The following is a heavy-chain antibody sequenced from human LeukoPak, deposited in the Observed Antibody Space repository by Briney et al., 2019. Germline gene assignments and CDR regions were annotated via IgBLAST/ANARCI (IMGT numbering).Heavy chain of an antibody. D-gene: IGHD2-2*01. CDR1: GFTFSSYG. CDR3: AKAYGYCSSTSCSHEEFDY. J-gene: IGHJ4*02. V-gene: IGHV3-30*18. Sequence: PGGSLRLSCAASGFTFSSYGMHWVRQAPGKGLEWVALISYDGSNKYYADSVKGRFTISRDSSKNTLYLQMNRLRAEDTAVYYCAKAYGYCSSTSCSHEEFDYWGQGTMVTVSS. CDR2: ISYDGSNK.